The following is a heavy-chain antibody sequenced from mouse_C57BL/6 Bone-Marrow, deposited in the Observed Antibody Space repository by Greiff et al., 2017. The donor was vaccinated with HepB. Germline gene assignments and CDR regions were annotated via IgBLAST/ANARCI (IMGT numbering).Heavy chain of an antibody. Sequence: VQLKQSGAGLVRPGASVKLSCTASGFNIKDDYMHWVQPRPEQGLEWIGWIVPENGDTEYASKFQGKATITADTSSNTAYLQLSSLTSEDTAVYYCTSIYDGYCYFAYWGQGTLVTVSA. J-gene: IGHJ3*01. CDR2: IVPENGDT. D-gene: IGHD2-3*01. CDR3: TSIYDGYCYFAY. V-gene: IGHV14-4*01. CDR1: GFNIKDDY.